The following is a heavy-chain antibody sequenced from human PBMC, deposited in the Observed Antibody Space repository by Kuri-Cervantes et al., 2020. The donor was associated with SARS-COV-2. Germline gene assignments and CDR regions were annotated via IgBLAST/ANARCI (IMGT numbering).Heavy chain of an antibody. CDR1: GGSISSHY. CDR3: ARSFLSSSDAFDI. D-gene: IGHD6-6*01. CDR2: IYYSGST. J-gene: IGHJ3*02. V-gene: IGHV4-59*08. Sequence: GSLRLSCTVSGGSISSHYWSWIRQPPGKGLEWIGYIYYSGSTNYNPSLKSRVTISVDTSKNQFSLKLSSVTAADTAVYYCARSFLSSSDAFDIWGQGTMVTVSS.